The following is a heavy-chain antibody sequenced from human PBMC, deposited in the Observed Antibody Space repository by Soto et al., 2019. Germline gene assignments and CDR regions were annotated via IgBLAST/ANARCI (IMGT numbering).Heavy chain of an antibody. Sequence: GESLKISCNGSGYSFTSYWIGWVRQMPGKGLEWMGIIYPGDSDTRYSPSFQGQVTISADKSISTAYLQWSSLKASDTAMYYCARQGTRSAAGTAGWFDPWGQGTLVTVYS. CDR1: GYSFTSYW. D-gene: IGHD6-13*01. V-gene: IGHV5-51*01. J-gene: IGHJ5*02. CDR2: IYPGDSDT. CDR3: ARQGTRSAAGTAGWFDP.